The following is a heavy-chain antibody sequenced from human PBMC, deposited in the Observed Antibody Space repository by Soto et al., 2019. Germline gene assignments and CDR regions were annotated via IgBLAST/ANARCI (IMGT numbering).Heavy chain of an antibody. CDR2: IYYSGST. CDR1: GGSISSYY. CDR3: ARDREYSSKRGIYYGMDV. J-gene: IGHJ6*02. Sequence: PSETLSLTCTVSGGSISSYYWSWIRQPPGKGLEWIGYIYYSGSTNYNPSLKSRVTISVDTSKNQFSLKLSSVTAADTAVYYCARDREYSSKRGIYYGMDVWGQGTTVTVSS. D-gene: IGHD6-6*01. V-gene: IGHV4-59*01.